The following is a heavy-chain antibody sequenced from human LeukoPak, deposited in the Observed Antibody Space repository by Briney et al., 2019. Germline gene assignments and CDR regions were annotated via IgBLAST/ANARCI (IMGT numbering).Heavy chain of an antibody. J-gene: IGHJ6*03. CDR3: ASKGIYYMDV. Sequence: SVKVSCKAPGDTFSSYAISWVRQAPGQRLEWMGGIIPIFGTANYAQKFQGRVTITADESTSTAYMELSSLRSEDTAVYYCASKGIYYMDVWGKGTTVTVSS. CDR2: IIPIFGTA. V-gene: IGHV1-69*01. D-gene: IGHD3-10*01. CDR1: GDTFSSYA.